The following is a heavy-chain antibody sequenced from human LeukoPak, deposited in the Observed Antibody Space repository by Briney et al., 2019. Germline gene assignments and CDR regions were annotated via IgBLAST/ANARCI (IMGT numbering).Heavy chain of an antibody. D-gene: IGHD2-21*02. CDR3: ARDVVQSEMTLQYYYYGMDV. CDR1: GGTFSSYA. V-gene: IGHV1-69*04. J-gene: IGHJ6*02. Sequence: GASVKVSCKASGGTFSSYAISWVRQAPGQGLEWMGRIIPILGIANYAQKFQGRVTITADKSTSTAYMELSSLRSEDTAVYYCARDVVQSEMTLQYYYYGMDVWGQGTTVTVSS. CDR2: IIPILGIA.